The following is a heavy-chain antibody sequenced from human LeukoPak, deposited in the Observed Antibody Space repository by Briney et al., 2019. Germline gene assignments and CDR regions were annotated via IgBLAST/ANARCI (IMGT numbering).Heavy chain of an antibody. Sequence: GGSLRLSCAASGFTFSSYTMNWVRQAPGKGLEWVSIISSGSSYIHYADSVKGRFTISRDNAKNSLYLQMNSLRAEDTAVYYCARDGSDYVWGSYRYEDYWGQGTLVTVSS. J-gene: IGHJ4*02. CDR1: GFTFSSYT. D-gene: IGHD3-16*02. CDR2: ISSGSSYI. V-gene: IGHV3-21*01. CDR3: ARDGSDYVWGSYRYEDY.